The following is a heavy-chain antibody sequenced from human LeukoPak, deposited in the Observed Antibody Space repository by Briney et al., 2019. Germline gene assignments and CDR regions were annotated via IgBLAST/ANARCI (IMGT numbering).Heavy chain of an antibody. CDR3: ARLRRKNGDY. Sequence: SETLSLTCTVSGGSISSSSYYWGWIRQPPGKGLEWIGSIYYSGSTYYNPSLKSRVTISVDTSKNQFSLKLSSVTAADTAVYYCARLRRKNGDYRGQGTLVTVSS. CDR1: GGSISSSSYY. D-gene: IGHD2-8*01. V-gene: IGHV4-39*01. J-gene: IGHJ4*02. CDR2: IYYSGST.